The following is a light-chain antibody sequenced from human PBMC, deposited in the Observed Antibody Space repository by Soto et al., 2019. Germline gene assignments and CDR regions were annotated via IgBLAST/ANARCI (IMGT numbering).Light chain of an antibody. CDR2: WAS. CDR1: QSLLYSFNNKNG. Sequence: DIVMTQSPDSLAVALGERATINCKSSQSLLYSFNNKNGLAWYQQKSGQPPKLLIYWASTRESGVPERFSGSGPGTDFTVAMSSLQAEDVAIYCCQHYYNAPRTFGQGTKLEIQ. CDR3: QHYYNAPRT. J-gene: IGKJ2*01. V-gene: IGKV4-1*01.